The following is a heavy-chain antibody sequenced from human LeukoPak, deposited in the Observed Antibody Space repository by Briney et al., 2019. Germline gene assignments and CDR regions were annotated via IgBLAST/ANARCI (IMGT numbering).Heavy chain of an antibody. CDR3: AKDRARGEFDY. J-gene: IGHJ4*02. Sequence: GGSLRVSCAASGLTFISYAVSWVRQAPGKGLEWVSAISGSGGSTYYADSVKGRFTNYRDNSKDSLYLQMHSLRAEDTAVYYCAKDRARGEFDYWGQGTLITVS. CDR2: ISGSGGST. D-gene: IGHD3-16*01. CDR1: GLTFISYA. V-gene: IGHV3-23*01.